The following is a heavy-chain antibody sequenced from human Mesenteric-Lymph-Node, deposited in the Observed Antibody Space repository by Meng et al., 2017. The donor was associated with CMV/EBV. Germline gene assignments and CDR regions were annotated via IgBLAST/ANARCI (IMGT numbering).Heavy chain of an antibody. D-gene: IGHD6-13*01. CDR3: AGGIAAAGSRWFDP. CDR2: IIPILGIA. V-gene: IGHV1-69*02. Sequence: VQLVKAGAGVKKPGSSVKVSGNASGDTFSSYTISWVRQAPGQGLEWVGRIIPILGIANYAQKFQGRVTITADKSTSTAYMELSSLRSEDTAVYYCAGGIAAAGSRWFDPWGQGTLVTVSS. CDR1: GDTFSSYT. J-gene: IGHJ5*02.